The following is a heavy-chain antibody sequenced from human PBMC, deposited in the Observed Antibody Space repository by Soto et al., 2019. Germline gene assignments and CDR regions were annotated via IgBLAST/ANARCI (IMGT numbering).Heavy chain of an antibody. Sequence: SETLSLTGTVSGGSISHYYWSWIRQPPGKGLEWIGYIYSSGSTNYNPSLKSRVTISVDTSKNQFSLKLSSVTAADTAVYYCARAYYDFWSGYRYYFDSWGQGTLVT. D-gene: IGHD3-3*01. CDR2: IYSSGST. CDR3: ARAYYDFWSGYRYYFDS. J-gene: IGHJ4*02. CDR1: GGSISHYY. V-gene: IGHV4-59*01.